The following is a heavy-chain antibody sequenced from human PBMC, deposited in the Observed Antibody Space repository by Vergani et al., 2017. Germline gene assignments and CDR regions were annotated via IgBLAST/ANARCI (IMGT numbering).Heavy chain of an antibody. V-gene: IGHV1-8*02. Sequence: QVQLVQSGAEVKKPGASVQVSCKASGYTFSSYDINWVRQATGQGLEWLGWMNPNTGNTGYAQKFQGRVIMTRDTSISTAYMELSSLRSEDTAVYYCARGHMIRGVYRWFDPWGQGTLVTVSS. CDR3: ARGHMIRGVYRWFDP. CDR2: MNPNTGNT. J-gene: IGHJ5*02. D-gene: IGHD3-10*01. CDR1: GYTFSSYD.